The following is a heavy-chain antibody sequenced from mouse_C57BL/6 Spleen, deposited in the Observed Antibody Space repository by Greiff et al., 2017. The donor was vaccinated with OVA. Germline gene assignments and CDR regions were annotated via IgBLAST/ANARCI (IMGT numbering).Heavy chain of an antibody. CDR3: ARGDWGGMDY. CDR2: IAPSDSYT. V-gene: IGHV1-69*01. CDR1: GYTFTSYW. J-gene: IGHJ4*01. Sequence: VQLQQPGAELVMPGASVKLSCKASGYTFTSYWMHWVKQRPGQGLEWIGEIAPSDSYTKYNQKFKGKSTLTVDKSSSTAYMQLSSRTSEDSAVYYCARGDWGGMDYWGQGTSVTVSS. D-gene: IGHD4-1*01.